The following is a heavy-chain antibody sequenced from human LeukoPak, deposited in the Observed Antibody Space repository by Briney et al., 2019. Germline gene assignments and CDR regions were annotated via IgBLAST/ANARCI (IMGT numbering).Heavy chain of an antibody. CDR2: ISWNSGSI. V-gene: IGHV3-9*01. D-gene: IGHD6-19*01. J-gene: IGHJ4*02. Sequence: GRSLRLSCAASGFTFDDYAMHWVRQAPGKGLEWVSGISWNSGSIGYADSVKGRFTISRDNAKNSLYLQMNRLRGEDTALYYCARTNNAYSSGWYLGTTDYWGQGTLVTVSS. CDR3: ARTNNAYSSGWYLGTTDY. CDR1: GFTFDDYA.